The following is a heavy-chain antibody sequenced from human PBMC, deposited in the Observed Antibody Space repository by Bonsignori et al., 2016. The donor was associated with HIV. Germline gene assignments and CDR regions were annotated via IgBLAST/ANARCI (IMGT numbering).Heavy chain of an antibody. V-gene: IGHV3-66*01. Sequence: WIRQPPGKGLEWVSIVYDDDNTRYRDSVKGRFIVSKDHSRNIVYLQMNSLRLEDTAVYYCGSVRGEAGGLWGQGSLVTVSS. J-gene: IGHJ4*02. CDR2: VYDDDNT. D-gene: IGHD4-23*01. CDR3: GSVRGEAGGL.